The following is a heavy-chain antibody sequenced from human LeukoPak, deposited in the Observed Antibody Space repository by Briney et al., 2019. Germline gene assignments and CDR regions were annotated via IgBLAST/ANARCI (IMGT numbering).Heavy chain of an antibody. CDR3: ARSSGYSYGGWFDY. V-gene: IGHV3-7*01. CDR1: GFTFSIYW. Sequence: PGGSLRLSCAASGFTFSIYWMTWVRQAPGKGLEWVANIKQDGSEKYYVDSVKGRFTISRDNARNSLYFQMNSLRPEDTAVYYCARSSGYSYGGWFDYWGQGTLVTVSS. J-gene: IGHJ4*02. D-gene: IGHD5-18*01. CDR2: IKQDGSEK.